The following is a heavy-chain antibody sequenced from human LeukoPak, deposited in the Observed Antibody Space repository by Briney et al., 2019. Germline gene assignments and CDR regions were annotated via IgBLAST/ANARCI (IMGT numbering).Heavy chain of an antibody. Sequence: SETLSLTCAVYGGSFSGYYWSWIRQPPGKGLEWIGYIYYSGSTNYNPSLKSRVTISVDTSKNQFSLKLSSVTAADTAVYYCARHVLGVVVTATPLPPYWFDPWGQGTLVTVSS. CDR3: ARHVLGVVVTATPLPPYWFDP. CDR2: IYYSGST. V-gene: IGHV4-59*08. J-gene: IGHJ5*02. CDR1: GGSFSGYY. D-gene: IGHD2-21*02.